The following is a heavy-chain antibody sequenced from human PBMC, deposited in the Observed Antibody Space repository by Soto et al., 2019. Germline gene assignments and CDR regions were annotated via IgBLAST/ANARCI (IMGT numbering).Heavy chain of an antibody. CDR3: AKEMWDIAQRNPYYYYYGMDV. V-gene: IGHV3-30*18. J-gene: IGHJ6*02. Sequence: QVQLVESGGGVVQPGRSLRLSCAASGFTFSSYGMHWVRQAPGKGLEWVAVISYDGSNKYYADSVKGRFTISRDNSKNTLYLQMNSLRAEHTAVYYCAKEMWDIAQRNPYYYYYGMDVWGQGTTVTVSS. CDR1: GFTFSSYG. CDR2: ISYDGSNK. D-gene: IGHD2-15*01.